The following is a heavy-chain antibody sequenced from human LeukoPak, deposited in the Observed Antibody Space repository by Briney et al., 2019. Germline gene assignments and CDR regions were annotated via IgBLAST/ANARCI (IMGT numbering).Heavy chain of an antibody. CDR3: ARDDRIAVAGTYWFDP. CDR1: GGTFSSYA. V-gene: IGHV1-69*04. D-gene: IGHD6-19*01. J-gene: IGHJ5*02. CDR2: IIPILGIA. Sequence: SVKVSCKASGGTFSSYAISWVRQAPGQGLERMGRIIPILGIANYAQKFQGRVTITADKSTSTAYMELSSLRSEDTAVYYCARDDRIAVAGTYWFDPWGQGTLVTVSS.